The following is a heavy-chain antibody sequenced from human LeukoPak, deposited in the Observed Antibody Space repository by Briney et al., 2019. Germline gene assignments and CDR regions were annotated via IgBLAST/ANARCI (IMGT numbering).Heavy chain of an antibody. CDR2: IYHSGST. CDR1: GYSISSGYY. Sequence: SETLSLTCTVSGYSISSGYYWGWIRQPPGKGLEWIGSIYHSGSTYYNPSLKSRVTISVDTSKNQFSLKLSSVTAADTAVYYCARGDYDSSPDAFDIWGQGTMVTVSS. CDR3: ARGDYDSSPDAFDI. J-gene: IGHJ3*02. D-gene: IGHD3-22*01. V-gene: IGHV4-38-2*02.